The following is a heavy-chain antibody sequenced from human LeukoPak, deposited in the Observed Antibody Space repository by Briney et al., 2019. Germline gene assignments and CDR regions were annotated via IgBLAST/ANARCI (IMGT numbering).Heavy chain of an antibody. CDR3: ATDVGAD. Sequence: GGSLRLSCAASGSTFSSSWMTWVRQPPGKGLEWVANIKEDGSEKYYVDSVKGRFTISRDNAKNSLYLQMNSLRAEDTALYYCATDVGADWGQGTLVTVSS. J-gene: IGHJ4*02. V-gene: IGHV3-7*01. CDR2: IKEDGSEK. CDR1: GSTFSSSW.